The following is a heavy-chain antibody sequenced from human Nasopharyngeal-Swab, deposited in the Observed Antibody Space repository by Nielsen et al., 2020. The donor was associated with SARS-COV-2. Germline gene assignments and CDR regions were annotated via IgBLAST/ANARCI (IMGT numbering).Heavy chain of an antibody. CDR3: VRMSGVGIPEALYYLYYGMDV. CDR1: GGSISRNNW. V-gene: IGHV4-4*02. J-gene: IGHJ6*02. CDR2: VGHRGST. D-gene: IGHD2-21*01. Sequence: SETLSLTCTVSGGSISRNNWWAWVRQPPGKGLQWIGEVGHRGSTNYNPSLESRVTISLDESKNQFSLNLRSVTTADTAVYFCVRMSGVGIPEALYYLYYGMDVWGQGTTVTVSS.